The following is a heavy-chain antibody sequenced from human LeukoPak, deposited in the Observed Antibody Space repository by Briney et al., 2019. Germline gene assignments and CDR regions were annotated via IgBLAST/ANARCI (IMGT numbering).Heavy chain of an antibody. V-gene: IGHV4-34*01. D-gene: IGHD3-16*01. Sequence: PSETLSLTCAVYGGSFSGFYWSWIRQPPGKGLEWIGSIYDSGSTYYNPSLKSRVTISVDTSKNQFSLKLNSVTAADTAVYYCARHYGPWGQGTLVTVSS. CDR3: ARHYGP. CDR2: IYDSGST. CDR1: GGSFSGFY. J-gene: IGHJ5*02.